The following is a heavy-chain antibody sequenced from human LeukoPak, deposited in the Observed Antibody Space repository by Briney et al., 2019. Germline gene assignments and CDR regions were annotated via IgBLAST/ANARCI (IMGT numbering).Heavy chain of an antibody. J-gene: IGHJ4*02. CDR3: ARGDPGGYVFGDFDY. CDR2: IYYSGST. Sequence: SETLSLTCTVSGGSISSYYWSWIRQPPGKGLERIGYIYYSGSTNYNPSLKSRVTISVDTSKNQFSLKLSSVTAADTAVYYCARGDPGGYVFGDFDYWGQGTLVTVSS. CDR1: GGSISSYY. V-gene: IGHV4-59*01. D-gene: IGHD5-12*01.